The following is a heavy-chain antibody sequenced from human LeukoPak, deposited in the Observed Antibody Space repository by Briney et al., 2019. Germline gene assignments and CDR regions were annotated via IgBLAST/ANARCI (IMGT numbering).Heavy chain of an antibody. D-gene: IGHD4-17*01. CDR2: ISSNSGDL. V-gene: IGHV3-21*01. Sequence: GGSLRLSCAASGFTVSSNYMSWVRQAPGKGLEWVSCISSNSGDLYYADSVKGRFTISRDNAKNSLYLQMNSLRAEDTAVYYCASLHGDYVYWGQGTLVTVSS. CDR3: ASLHGDYVY. J-gene: IGHJ4*02. CDR1: GFTVSSNY.